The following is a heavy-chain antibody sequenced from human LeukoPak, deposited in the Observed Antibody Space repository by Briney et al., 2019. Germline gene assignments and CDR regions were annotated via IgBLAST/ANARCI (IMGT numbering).Heavy chain of an antibody. CDR3: AKDWHSSGWYLFDY. CDR1: GFSFSRYA. J-gene: IGHJ4*02. V-gene: IGHV3-23*03. D-gene: IGHD6-13*01. Sequence: GGSLRLSCAASGFSFSRYAMSWVRQAPGKGLEWVAVISRDGTNKYYADSVKGRFTISRDNSKNTLYLQMNSLRAEDTAVYYCAKDWHSSGWYLFDYWGQGTLVTVSS. CDR2: ISRDGTNK.